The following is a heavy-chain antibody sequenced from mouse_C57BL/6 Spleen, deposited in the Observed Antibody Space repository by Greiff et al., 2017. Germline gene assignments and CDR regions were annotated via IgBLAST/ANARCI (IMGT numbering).Heavy chain of an antibody. CDR1: GYTFTSYG. Sequence: VQLQQSGAELARPGASVKLSCKASGYTFTSYGISWVKQRTGQGLEWIGEIYPRSGNTYYNEKFKGKATLTADKSSSTAYMELRSLTSEDSAVYFCARGYYGSSRDYAMDYWGQGTSVTVSS. CDR2: IYPRSGNT. D-gene: IGHD1-1*01. J-gene: IGHJ4*01. CDR3: ARGYYGSSRDYAMDY. V-gene: IGHV1-81*01.